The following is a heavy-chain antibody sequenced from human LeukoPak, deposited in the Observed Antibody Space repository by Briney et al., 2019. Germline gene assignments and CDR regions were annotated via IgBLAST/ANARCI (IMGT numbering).Heavy chain of an antibody. CDR1: GGSISTYY. V-gene: IGHV4-4*07. Sequence: PSETLSLTCTVSGGSISTYYWSWIRQPAGKGLEWIGRIFTSGISHYNPSLKSRVTMSIDTSKNQFSLRLSSVTAADTAVYYCARVFDEDVWGKGTTVTVSS. CDR3: ARVFDEDV. J-gene: IGHJ6*04. CDR2: IFTSGIS. D-gene: IGHD2-21*01.